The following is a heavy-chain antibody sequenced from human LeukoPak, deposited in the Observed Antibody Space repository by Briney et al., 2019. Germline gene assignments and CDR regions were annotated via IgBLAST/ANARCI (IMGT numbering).Heavy chain of an antibody. CDR1: GFTFSSYG. V-gene: IGHV3-30*03. Sequence: PGGSLRLSCAASGFTFSSYGMHWVRQAPGKGLEWVAVISYDGSNKYYADSVKGRFTISRDNSKNTLYLQMNSLRAEDTAVYYCARVGDPGGYYYYMDVWGKGTTVTVSS. CDR2: ISYDGSNK. J-gene: IGHJ6*03. D-gene: IGHD3-16*01. CDR3: ARVGDPGGYYYYMDV.